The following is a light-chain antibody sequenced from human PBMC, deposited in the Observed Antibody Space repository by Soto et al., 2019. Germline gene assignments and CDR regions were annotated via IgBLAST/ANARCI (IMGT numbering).Light chain of an antibody. J-gene: IGKJ1*01. CDR1: QNILKW. Sequence: DIQMTQSPSTLSASVGDRVTITCRASQNILKWVAWYQQKPGKAPKLLIYDASALPRGVPSRFSGSGSGTKFTLTIASLQPDDFATYYCQQYETFSGTFGPGTKVDIK. CDR2: DAS. CDR3: QQYETFSGT. V-gene: IGKV1-5*01.